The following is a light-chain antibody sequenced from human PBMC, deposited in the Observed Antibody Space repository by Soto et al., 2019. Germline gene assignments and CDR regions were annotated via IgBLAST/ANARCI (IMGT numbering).Light chain of an antibody. CDR1: SGFVGSFSL. CDR2: EGH. CDR3: CLYIGATTYV. J-gene: IGLJ1*01. V-gene: IGLV2-23*01. Sequence: QSALAQPASVSGSPGQSITISCTGTSGFVGSFSLVSWYQHHPGKAPKIMISEGHRRPSGVPDRFSGSTSVNSASLTISGLQADDEADYYCCLYIGATTYVFGTGTKVTVL.